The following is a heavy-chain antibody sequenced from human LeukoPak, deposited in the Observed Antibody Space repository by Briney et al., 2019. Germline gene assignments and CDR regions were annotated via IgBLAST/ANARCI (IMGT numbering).Heavy chain of an antibody. Sequence: GGSLRLSCAASGFTVSSNYMSWVRQAPGKGLEWVSVIYSGGSTYYADSVKGRFTISRDNSKNTLYLQMNSLRAEDTAVYYCAKDHRYDFWSGYYDYWGQGTLVTVSS. CDR3: AKDHRYDFWSGYYDY. J-gene: IGHJ4*02. CDR1: GFTVSSNY. D-gene: IGHD3-3*01. CDR2: IYSGGST. V-gene: IGHV3-53*05.